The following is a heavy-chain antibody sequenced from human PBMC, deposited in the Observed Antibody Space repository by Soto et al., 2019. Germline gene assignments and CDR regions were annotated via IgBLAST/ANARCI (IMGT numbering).Heavy chain of an antibody. V-gene: IGHV4-59*08. CDR2: IYYSGST. CDR1: GGSISSYY. CDR3: ARQAIAAADNRWFDP. J-gene: IGHJ5*02. D-gene: IGHD6-13*01. Sequence: SETLSLTCTVSGGSISSYYWSWIRQPPGKGLEWIGYIYYSGSTNYNPSLKSRVTISVDTSKNQFSLKLSSVTAADTAVYYCARQAIAAADNRWFDPWGQGTLVTVSS.